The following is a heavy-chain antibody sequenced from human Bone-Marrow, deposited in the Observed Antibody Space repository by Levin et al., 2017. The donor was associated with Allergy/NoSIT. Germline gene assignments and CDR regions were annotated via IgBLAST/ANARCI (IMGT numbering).Heavy chain of an antibody. V-gene: IGHV3-53*01. Sequence: GGSLRLSCAASGFTVSSNYMSWVRQAPGKGLEWVSVIYSGGSTYYADSVKGRFTISRDNSKNTLYLQMNSLRAEDTAVYYCARETREENFDYWGQGTLVTVSS. CDR2: IYSGGST. CDR3: ARETREENFDY. CDR1: GFTVSSNY. D-gene: IGHD1-1*01. J-gene: IGHJ4*02.